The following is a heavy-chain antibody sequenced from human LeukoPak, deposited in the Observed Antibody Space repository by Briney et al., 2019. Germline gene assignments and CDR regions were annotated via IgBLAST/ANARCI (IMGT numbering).Heavy chain of an antibody. V-gene: IGHV5-51*01. D-gene: IGHD3-22*01. CDR2: IYPGDSDT. Sequence: GESLKISCKGSGYSFTSYWIGWVRQMPGKGLEWMGIIYPGDSDTRYSPSFQGQVTISADKSISTAYLQWSSLKASDTAMYYCASQSYYYDSSGYGFVYWGQGTLVTVSS. J-gene: IGHJ4*02. CDR1: GYSFTSYW. CDR3: ASQSYYYDSSGYGFVY.